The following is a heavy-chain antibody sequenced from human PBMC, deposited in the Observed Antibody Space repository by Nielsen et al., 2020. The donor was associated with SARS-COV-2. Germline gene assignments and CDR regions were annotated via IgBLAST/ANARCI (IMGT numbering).Heavy chain of an antibody. CDR2: IDSSGNK. J-gene: IGHJ6*02. D-gene: IGHD5-18*01. Sequence: GGSLRLSCAASGFTFSNYDMHWVRHAAGKGLEGVSSIDSSGNKYYADSVKGRFTVSRENAKNSFFLQMNSLGAGDTAVYYCGRLPHGYTYGRSYYHGLDVWGQGTTVTVSS. CDR1: GFTFSNYD. V-gene: IGHV3-13*01. CDR3: GRLPHGYTYGRSYYHGLDV.